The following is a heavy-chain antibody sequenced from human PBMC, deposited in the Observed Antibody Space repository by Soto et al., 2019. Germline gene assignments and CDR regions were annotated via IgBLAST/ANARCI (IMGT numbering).Heavy chain of an antibody. D-gene: IGHD1-1*01. V-gene: IGHV3-43*01. CDR3: AKDHTGTLRYYGMDV. J-gene: IGHJ6*02. CDR2: ISWDGGST. Sequence: GGSLRLSCAASGFTFDDYTMHWVRQAPGKGLEWVSLISWDGGSTYYADSVKGRFTISRDNSKNSLYLQMNSLRTEDTALYYCAKDHTGTLRYYGMDVWGQGTTVTVSS. CDR1: GFTFDDYT.